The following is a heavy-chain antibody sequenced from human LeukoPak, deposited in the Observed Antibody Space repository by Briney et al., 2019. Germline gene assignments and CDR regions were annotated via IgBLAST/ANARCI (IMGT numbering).Heavy chain of an antibody. J-gene: IGHJ3*02. CDR3: ARFSLYCGGDCFDPDAFDI. CDR2: IYYSGST. V-gene: IGHV4-59*08. D-gene: IGHD2-21*02. Sequence: SETLSLTCTVSGGSISSYYWSWIRQPPGEGLEWIGYIYYSGSTNYNPSLKSRVTISVDTSKNQFSLKLSSVTAADTAVYYCARFSLYCGGDCFDPDAFDIWGQGTMVTVSS. CDR1: GGSISSYY.